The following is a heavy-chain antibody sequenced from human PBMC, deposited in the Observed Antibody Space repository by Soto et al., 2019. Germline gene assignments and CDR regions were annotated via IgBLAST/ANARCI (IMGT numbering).Heavy chain of an antibody. CDR3: AVGPLMCLAGGGY. CDR1: GGSFSGYY. Sequence: QVLLEQWGAGLLKPSETLSLTCAVYGGSFSGYYWTWILQPPGRGLEWLGEINHSGITDYNPSLKSRVSISIDTSKTQFSLKLNSVTAADTAVYYCAVGPLMCLAGGGYWGQGTLVTVSS. J-gene: IGHJ4*02. CDR2: INHSGIT. V-gene: IGHV4-34*01. D-gene: IGHD1-26*01.